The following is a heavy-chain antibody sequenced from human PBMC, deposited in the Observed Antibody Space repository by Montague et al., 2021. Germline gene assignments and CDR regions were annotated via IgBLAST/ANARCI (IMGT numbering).Heavy chain of an antibody. CDR2: VRHIGST. Sequence: SETLSLTCGVYGGSLSEYYRTWIRQSPEKGLEWIGEVRHIGSTNYNPSLKSRVTMSVDESKNQFSLKLRSVTAADTAVYYCASDRGPFDYWGQGTVVTVSS. V-gene: IGHV4-34*01. J-gene: IGHJ4*02. CDR1: GGSLSEYY. CDR3: ASDRGPFDY. D-gene: IGHD3-10*01.